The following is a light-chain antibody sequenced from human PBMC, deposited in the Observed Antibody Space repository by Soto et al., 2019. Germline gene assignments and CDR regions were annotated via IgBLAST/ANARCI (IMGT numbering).Light chain of an antibody. J-gene: IGKJ1*01. CDR2: AAS. V-gene: IGKV1-5*01. Sequence: DIQMTQSPSFLSASLGDRVTITCRSSQRISGYLNWYQHKPGRAPNLLIYAASSLESGVPSRFSGSGSGTEFTLTISSLQPDDFATYYCQQYNSYSWTFGQGTKVDIK. CDR3: QQYNSYSWT. CDR1: QRISGY.